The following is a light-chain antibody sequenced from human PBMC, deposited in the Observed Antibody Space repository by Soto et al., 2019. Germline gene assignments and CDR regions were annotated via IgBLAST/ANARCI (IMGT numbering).Light chain of an antibody. CDR3: TSYTTSSPYVV. CDR1: SSDVGGYNY. Sequence: QSALTQPASVSGSPGQSITISCTGTSSDVGGYNYVSWYQHHPGKAPKLMIYDVTNRPSGVSNRFSGSKSGNTAPLTISGLQAEDEADYYCTSYTTSSPYVVFGGGTKLTVL. J-gene: IGLJ2*01. CDR2: DVT. V-gene: IGLV2-14*03.